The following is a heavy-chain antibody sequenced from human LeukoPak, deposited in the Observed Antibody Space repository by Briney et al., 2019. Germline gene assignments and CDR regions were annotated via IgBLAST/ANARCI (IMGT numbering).Heavy chain of an antibody. J-gene: IGHJ4*02. CDR3: AKGVVVAPDVTPFDY. V-gene: IGHV3-23*01. Sequence: GGSLRLSCAVSGLTFNNYAMSWVRQAPGKGLEWVSGISGRGASKYYADSVKGRFTISRDNSKNTLYLQMNSLIAEDTAVYYCAKGVVVAPDVTPFDYWGQGTLVTVSS. CDR2: ISGRGASK. D-gene: IGHD2-2*01. CDR1: GLTFNNYA.